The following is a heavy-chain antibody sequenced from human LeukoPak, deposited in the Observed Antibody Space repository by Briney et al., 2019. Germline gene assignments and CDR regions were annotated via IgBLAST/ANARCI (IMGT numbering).Heavy chain of an antibody. CDR3: ARDFYCRGGSCHDY. V-gene: IGHV4-4*02. J-gene: IGHJ4*02. Sequence: GSLRLSCAASEFSVSGNYMSWVRQPPGKGLEWIGEIYHSGSTNYNPSLKSRVTISVDKSKNQFSLKLSSVTAADTAVYYCARDFYCRGGSCHDYWGQGTLVTVSS. CDR1: EFSVSGNY. D-gene: IGHD2-15*01. CDR2: IYHSGST.